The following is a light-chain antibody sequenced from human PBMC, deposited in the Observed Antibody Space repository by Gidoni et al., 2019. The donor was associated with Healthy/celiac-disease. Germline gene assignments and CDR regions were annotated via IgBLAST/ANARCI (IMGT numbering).Light chain of an antibody. V-gene: IGKV1-33*01. CDR3: QQYDTLPPET. CDR1: QDISNY. J-gene: IGKJ2*01. CDR2: DAS. Sequence: DIQMTQSQSSLSASVGDRVTITCQASQDISNYLNWYQQKPGKAPKLLIYDASNLETGVPSRFSGSGSGTDFTFTISSLQPEDIATYYCQQYDTLPPETFXQXTKLEIK.